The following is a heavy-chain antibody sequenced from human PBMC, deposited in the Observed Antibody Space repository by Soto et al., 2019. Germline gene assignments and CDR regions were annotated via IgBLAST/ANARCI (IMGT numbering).Heavy chain of an antibody. Sequence: TLSLTCTVSGGSISSGGYYWSWIRQHPGKGLEWIGYIYYSGSTYYNPSLKSRVTISVDTSKNQFSLKLGSVTAADTAVYYCARGQACGGDCYPQFDYWGQGTLVTVSS. V-gene: IGHV4-31*03. CDR1: GGSISSGGYY. CDR2: IYYSGST. D-gene: IGHD2-21*02. J-gene: IGHJ4*02. CDR3: ARGQACGGDCYPQFDY.